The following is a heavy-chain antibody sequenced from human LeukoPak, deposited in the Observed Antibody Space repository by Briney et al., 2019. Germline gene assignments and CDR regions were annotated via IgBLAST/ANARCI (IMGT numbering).Heavy chain of an antibody. D-gene: IGHD4-17*01. Sequence: GGSLRLSCAASGFTFSSNAMSWVRQAPGKGLEWVSVIYSGGSTHYADSVKGRFTISRDNSKNTLYLQMNSLRAEDTAVYYCARGPNYGDYSRGFDYWGQGTLVTVSS. CDR3: ARGPNYGDYSRGFDY. CDR1: GFTFSSNA. V-gene: IGHV3-66*01. J-gene: IGHJ4*02. CDR2: IYSGGST.